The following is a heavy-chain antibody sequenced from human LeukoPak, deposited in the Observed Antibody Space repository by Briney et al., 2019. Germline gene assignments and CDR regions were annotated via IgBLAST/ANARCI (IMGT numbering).Heavy chain of an antibody. D-gene: IGHD3-10*01. CDR1: EFTVSTNY. J-gene: IGHJ4*02. CDR3: ARDEFRGYFDY. Sequence: GGSLRLSCAASEFTVSTNYMNWVRQAPGKGLEWVSAIYSGGTTYYADSVKGRFTISRDTSKNTLYLQMNSLRAEDTAVYYCARDEFRGYFDYWGQGTLVTVSS. V-gene: IGHV3-66*01. CDR2: IYSGGTT.